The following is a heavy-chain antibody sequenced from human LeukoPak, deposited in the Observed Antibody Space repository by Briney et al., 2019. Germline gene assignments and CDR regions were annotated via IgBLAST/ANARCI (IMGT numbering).Heavy chain of an antibody. V-gene: IGHV3-30*18. J-gene: IGHJ4*02. Sequence: PGRSLRLSCAASGFTFSSYGMHWVRQAPGKGLEWVAVISYDGSNKYYADSVKGRFTISRDNLKNTLYLQMNSLRAEDTAVYYCAKDQTYYYDSSGQWDPYYFDYWGQGTLVTVSS. CDR1: GFTFSSYG. CDR2: ISYDGSNK. D-gene: IGHD3-22*01. CDR3: AKDQTYYYDSSGQWDPYYFDY.